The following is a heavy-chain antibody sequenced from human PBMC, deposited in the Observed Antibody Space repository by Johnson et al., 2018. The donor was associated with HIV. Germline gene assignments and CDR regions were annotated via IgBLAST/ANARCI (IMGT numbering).Heavy chain of an antibody. J-gene: IGHJ3*02. CDR2: IRNDGSNK. CDR1: GFTLSSYV. CDR3: AKVAIWGTYRYNLGDTYDI. V-gene: IGHV3-30*02. Sequence: QMQLVESGGGVVQPGRSLRLSCAVSGFTLSSYVMHWVRQAPGKGLEWVAFIRNDGSNKYYAESVKGRVTISRDNSKNKLYLQMNSLRAEDTAVYYCAKVAIWGTYRYNLGDTYDIWGQGTMVTVSS. D-gene: IGHD3-16*02.